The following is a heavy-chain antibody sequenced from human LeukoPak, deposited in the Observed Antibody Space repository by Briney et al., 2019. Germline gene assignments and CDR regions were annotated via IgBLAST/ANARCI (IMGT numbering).Heavy chain of an antibody. CDR1: GYSFTTYW. CDR2: IYPGESDA. CDR3: ARHEGGKFSAAFDY. D-gene: IGHD3-16*01. J-gene: IGHJ4*02. V-gene: IGHV5-51*01. Sequence: GESLKISWKGSGYSFTTYWIGWVRQMPGKGLEWMGIIYPGESDARYSPSFQGQGTISADKSISTAYLQWSSLKASDTAMYYCARHEGGKFSAAFDYWGQGTLVTVSS.